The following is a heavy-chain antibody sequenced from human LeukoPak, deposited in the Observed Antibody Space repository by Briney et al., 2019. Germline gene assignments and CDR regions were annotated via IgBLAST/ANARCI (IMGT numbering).Heavy chain of an antibody. J-gene: IGHJ4*02. CDR2: IYSGGTT. CDR3: TREGPDSSGYSFDY. V-gene: IGHV3-53*01. CDR1: GFTVSNNY. Sequence: GGSLRLSCAVSGFTVSNNYLSWVRQAPGKGLEWVAIIYSGGTTYYADSVKGRFTISRDNPQNTLHLQMNSLRAEDTAVYYCTREGPDSSGYSFDYWGRGTLVTVSS. D-gene: IGHD3-22*01.